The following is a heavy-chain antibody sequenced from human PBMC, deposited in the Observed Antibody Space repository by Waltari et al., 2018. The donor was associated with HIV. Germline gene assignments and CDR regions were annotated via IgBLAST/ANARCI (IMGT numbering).Heavy chain of an antibody. CDR3: TRDGGGHPFVGYGMDV. D-gene: IGHD3-16*01. V-gene: IGHV3-74*01. J-gene: IGHJ6*02. CDR2: IHNDGSST. Sequence: EVQLVESGGVLVQPGGSLRLSCAASGFTFSPYWMPWVRQGPGKGLGWVSGIHNDGSSTSYADSVKGRFTISRDNAKNTLFLQMNSLRVEDTAVYYCTRDGGGHPFVGYGMDVWGQGTTVTVSS. CDR1: GFTFSPYW.